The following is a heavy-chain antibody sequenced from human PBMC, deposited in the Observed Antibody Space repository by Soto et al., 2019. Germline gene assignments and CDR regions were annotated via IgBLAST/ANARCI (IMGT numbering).Heavy chain of an antibody. CDR1: GFTFSSYW. Sequence: PGGSLRLSCAASGFTFSSYWMHWVRQAPGKGLVWVSRINSAGSSTSYADSVKGRFTISRDNAKNTLYLQMNSLRAEDTAVYYCARVSCSGGSCYRWFDPWGQGTLVTVSS. V-gene: IGHV3-74*01. D-gene: IGHD2-15*01. CDR3: ARVSCSGGSCYRWFDP. CDR2: INSAGSST. J-gene: IGHJ5*02.